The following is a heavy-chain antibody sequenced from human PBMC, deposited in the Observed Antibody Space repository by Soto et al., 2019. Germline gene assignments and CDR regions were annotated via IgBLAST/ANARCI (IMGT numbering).Heavy chain of an antibody. CDR3: TTGGNWELPFDY. V-gene: IGHV3-15*07. J-gene: IGHJ4*02. Sequence: SVSNAWMNWVRQAPGKGLEWVGRIKSKTDGGTTDYAAPVKGRFTISRDDSKNTLYLQMNSLKTEDTAVYYCTTGGNWELPFDYWGQGTLVTVSS. CDR1: SVSNAW. D-gene: IGHD1-26*01. CDR2: IKSKTDGGTT.